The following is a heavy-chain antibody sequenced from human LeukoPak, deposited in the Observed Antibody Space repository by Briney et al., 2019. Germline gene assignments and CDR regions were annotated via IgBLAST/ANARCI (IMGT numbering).Heavy chain of an antibody. CDR2: IRSKAYGGTT. V-gene: IGHV3-49*03. CDR3: TREIDSSWYRNDAFDI. Sequence: QAGGSLRLSCTASGFTFGDYAMSWFRQAPGKGLEWVGFIRSKAYGGTTEYAASVKGGFTISRDDSKSIAYLQMNSLKTEDTAVYYCTREIDSSWYRNDAFDIWGQGTMVTVSS. J-gene: IGHJ3*02. CDR1: GFTFGDYA. D-gene: IGHD6-13*01.